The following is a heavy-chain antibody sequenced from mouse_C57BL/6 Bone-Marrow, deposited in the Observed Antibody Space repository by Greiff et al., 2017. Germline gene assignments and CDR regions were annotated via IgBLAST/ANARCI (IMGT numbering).Heavy chain of an antibody. Sequence: DVKLVESGGGLVKPGGSLKLSCAASGFTFSSYTMSWVRQTPEKRLEWVATISGGGGNTYYPDSVKGRFTISRDNAKNTLYLQMSSLRSEDTALYYCARRNYAYYAMDYWGQGTSVTVSS. J-gene: IGHJ4*01. CDR3: ARRNYAYYAMDY. D-gene: IGHD1-1*02. CDR1: GFTFSSYT. CDR2: ISGGGGNT. V-gene: IGHV5-9*01.